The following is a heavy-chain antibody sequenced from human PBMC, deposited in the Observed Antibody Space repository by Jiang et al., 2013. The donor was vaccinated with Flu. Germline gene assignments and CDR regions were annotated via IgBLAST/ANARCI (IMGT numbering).Heavy chain of an antibody. J-gene: IGHJ2*01. D-gene: IGHD3-3*01. CDR3: AKGEAIFGVVIGIDWYFDL. CDR1: KFTFSNYA. Sequence: GGVVQPGRSLRLSCEVSKFTFSNYAMSWVARLQEGAGVGLRDKCGGDSTYYVDSVKGRFTISRDNSKNTLYLQMNSLRAGDTAVYYCAKGEAIFGVVIGIDWYFDLWGRGTLVTVSS. V-gene: IGHV3-23*01. CDR2: KCGGDST.